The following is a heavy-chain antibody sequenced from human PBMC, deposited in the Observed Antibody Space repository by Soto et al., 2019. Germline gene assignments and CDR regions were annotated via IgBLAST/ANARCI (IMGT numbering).Heavy chain of an antibody. CDR1: GYTFTSYG. Sequence: QVQLVQSGAEVKKPGASVKVSCKASGYTFTSYGISWVRQAPAQGLEWMGWISAYNGNTNYAQKLQGRVPMTTNTSTSTANMELRSLRSDVTSVDYGARAEVRDYDILSGVDYWGQGTLVTVSS. D-gene: IGHD3-9*01. CDR3: ARAEVRDYDILSGVDY. V-gene: IGHV1-18*01. CDR2: ISAYNGNT. J-gene: IGHJ4*02.